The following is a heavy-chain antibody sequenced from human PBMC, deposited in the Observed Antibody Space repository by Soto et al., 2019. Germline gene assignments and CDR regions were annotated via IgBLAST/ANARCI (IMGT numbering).Heavy chain of an antibody. J-gene: IGHJ3*02. Sequence: EVQLLESGGGLVQPGGSLRLSCAASGFTFSSYAMSWVRQTPGKGLEWVSGVLGGGGSTFYADSVKGRFTISRDNSKNTLYVQMNSLRAEDTAIYYCARKGPPRDAFDIWGQGTMVTGSS. CDR3: ARKGPPRDAFDI. CDR1: GFTFSSYA. CDR2: VLGGGGST. V-gene: IGHV3-23*01.